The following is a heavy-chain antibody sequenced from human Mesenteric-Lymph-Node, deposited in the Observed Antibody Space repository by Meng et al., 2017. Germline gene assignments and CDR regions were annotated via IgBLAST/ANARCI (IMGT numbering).Heavy chain of an antibody. CDR1: GYTFTSYG. V-gene: IGHV1-18*01. Sequence: QVQLVQSGAEVKKPGASVKVACKASGYTFTSYGISWLRQAPGQGLEWMGWISAYNGNTNYAQKLQGRVTMTTETSTSTAYMELRSLRSDDTAVYYCARDTLYYDILTGYSPTNWFDPWGQGTLVTVSS. CDR2: ISAYNGNT. CDR3: ARDTLYYDILTGYSPTNWFDP. D-gene: IGHD3-9*01. J-gene: IGHJ5*02.